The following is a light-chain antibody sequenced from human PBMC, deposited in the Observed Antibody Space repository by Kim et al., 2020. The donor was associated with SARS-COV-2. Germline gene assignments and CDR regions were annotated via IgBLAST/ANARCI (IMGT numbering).Light chain of an antibody. CDR3: QQYYNWPPWT. Sequence: SSGERATLSCRASQSVSGNLAWYQHKPGQAPRLLIYGASTRATGIPARFSGSGSGTEFTLTISSLQSEDFAVYYCQQYYNWPPWTFGQGTKVDIK. CDR1: QSVSGN. V-gene: IGKV3-15*01. J-gene: IGKJ1*01. CDR2: GAS.